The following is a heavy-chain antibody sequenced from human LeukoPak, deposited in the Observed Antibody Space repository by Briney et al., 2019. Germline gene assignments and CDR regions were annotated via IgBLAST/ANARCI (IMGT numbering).Heavy chain of an antibody. CDR3: AKDRDSSSLSPPWFDP. V-gene: IGHV3-13*01. D-gene: IGHD6-6*01. Sequence: GGSLRLSCAASGFTFRSYDMHWVRQATGKGLEWVSGIGTAGEIYYPGSVKGRFTISRENAKNSLYLQVNSLRAGDTAVYYCAKDRDSSSLSPPWFDPWGQGTLVTVSS. J-gene: IGHJ5*02. CDR1: GFTFRSYD. CDR2: IGTAGEI.